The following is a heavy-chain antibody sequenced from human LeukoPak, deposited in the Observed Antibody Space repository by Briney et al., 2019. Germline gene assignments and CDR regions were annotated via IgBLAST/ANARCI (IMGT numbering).Heavy chain of an antibody. CDR3: ARDLSMLFDLTGYPLGMDV. CDR1: GFTFSSYG. V-gene: IGHV3-33*01. CDR2: IWYDGSNK. J-gene: IGHJ6*02. D-gene: IGHD3-9*01. Sequence: GGSLRLSCAASGFTFSSYGMHWVRQAPGKGLEWVAVIWYDGSNKYYADSVKGRFTISRDNSKNTLYLQMNSLRAEDTAVYYCARDLSMLFDLTGYPLGMDVWGQGTTVTVSS.